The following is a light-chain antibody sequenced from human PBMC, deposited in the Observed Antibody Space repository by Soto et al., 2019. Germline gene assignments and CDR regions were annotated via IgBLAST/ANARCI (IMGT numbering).Light chain of an antibody. V-gene: IGLV1-40*01. Sequence: QSALTQPPSVSGAPGQRVTISCTGSSSNIGAGYDVHWYQHLPGTAPKLLIYGNSNRPSGVPDRFSGSTSGTSASLAITGLQAEDEADYYCQSYDSSLSGYVFGTGTKLTVL. CDR2: GNS. J-gene: IGLJ1*01. CDR1: SSNIGAGYD. CDR3: QSYDSSLSGYV.